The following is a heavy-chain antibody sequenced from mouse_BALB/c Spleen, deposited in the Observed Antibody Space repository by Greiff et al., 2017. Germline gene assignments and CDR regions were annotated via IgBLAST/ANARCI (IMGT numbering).Heavy chain of an antibody. V-gene: IGHV1-4*02. CDR1: GYTFTSYT. Sequence: QVQLKESAAELARPGASVKMSCKASGYTFTSYTMHWVKQRPGQGLEWIGYINPSSGYTEYNQKFKDKTTLTADKSSSTAYMQLSSLTSEDSAVYYCARSYYGNRRAMDYWGQGTSVTVSS. CDR3: ARSYYGNRRAMDY. CDR2: INPSSGYT. J-gene: IGHJ4*01. D-gene: IGHD1-1*01.